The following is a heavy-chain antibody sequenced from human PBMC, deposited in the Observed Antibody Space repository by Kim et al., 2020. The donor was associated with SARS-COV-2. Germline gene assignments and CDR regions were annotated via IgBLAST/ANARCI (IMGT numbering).Heavy chain of an antibody. V-gene: IGHV1-69*13. D-gene: IGHD1-26*01. Sequence: SVKVSCKASGGTFSSYAISWVRQAPGQGLEWMGGIIPIFGTANYAQKFQGRVTITADESTSTAYMELSSLRSEDTAVYYCASPERGSGKEFDYWGQGTLVTVSS. J-gene: IGHJ4*02. CDR2: IIPIFGTA. CDR1: GGTFSSYA. CDR3: ASPERGSGKEFDY.